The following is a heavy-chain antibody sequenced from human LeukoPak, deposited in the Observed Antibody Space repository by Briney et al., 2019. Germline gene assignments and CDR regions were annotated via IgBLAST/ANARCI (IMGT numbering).Heavy chain of an antibody. J-gene: IGHJ6*03. Sequence: PSETLSLTCNVTVSGDSISAYYWTWIRQPPGKGLEWIGYISYGGTTIYNPSLKSRVTISADRSRSQFSLRLSSVTAADTAVYYCARDRYDTAMAYYYYKDVWGRGTTVTVSS. CDR3: ARDRYDTAMAYYYYKDV. CDR1: GDSISAYY. D-gene: IGHD5-18*01. V-gene: IGHV4-59*01. CDR2: ISYGGTT.